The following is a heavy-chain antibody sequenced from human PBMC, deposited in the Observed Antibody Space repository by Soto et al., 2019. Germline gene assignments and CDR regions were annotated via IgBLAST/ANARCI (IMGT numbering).Heavy chain of an antibody. Sequence: SETLSLTCTVSGGSISSSSYYWGWIRQPPGKGLEWIGSTYYSGSTYYNPSLKSRVTISVDTSKNQFSLKLSSVTAADTAVHYWAKQSGYDLYFLAYGGKGTRVPVPP. V-gene: IGHV4-39*01. J-gene: IGHJ4*02. CDR3: AKQSGYDLYFLAY. D-gene: IGHD5-12*01. CDR1: GGSISSSSYY. CDR2: TYYSGST.